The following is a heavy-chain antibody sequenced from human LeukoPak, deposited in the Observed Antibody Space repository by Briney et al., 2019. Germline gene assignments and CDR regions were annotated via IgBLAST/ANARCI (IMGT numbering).Heavy chain of an antibody. CDR2: INSDGSST. CDR1: GFTFSSYW. D-gene: IGHD3-10*01. V-gene: IGHV3-74*01. Sequence: GGSLRLSCAASGFTFSSYWMHWVRQAPGKGLVWVSRINSDGSSTSYADSVKGRFTISRDNAKNTLYLQMNSLRAEDTAVYYCARVSYYYGSGSNRATAVYYFDYWGQGTLVTVSS. J-gene: IGHJ4*02. CDR3: ARVSYYYGSGSNRATAVYYFDY.